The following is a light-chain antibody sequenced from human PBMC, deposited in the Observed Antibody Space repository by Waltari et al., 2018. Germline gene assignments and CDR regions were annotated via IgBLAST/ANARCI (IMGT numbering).Light chain of an antibody. CDR2: AAS. V-gene: IGKV1-39*01. CDR1: QSSSDY. CDR3: QQSYS. J-gene: IGKJ5*01. Sequence: DIQMTQSPSSLSASVGDRVTITCRASQSSSDYLNWYQQKPGKAPKLLIYAASTLQSGVPSRFSGSGSGTDFALTISSLQPEDFATYYRQQSYSFGQGTRLEIK.